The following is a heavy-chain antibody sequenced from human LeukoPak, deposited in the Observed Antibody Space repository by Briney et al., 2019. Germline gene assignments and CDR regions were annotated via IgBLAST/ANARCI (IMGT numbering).Heavy chain of an antibody. CDR3: ARDPTAGYYYYMDV. J-gene: IGHJ6*03. D-gene: IGHD4-17*01. Sequence: GGSLRLSCAASGFTFSSYWMSWVRQTPGKGLEWVANIKQDGSEKYYVDSVKGRFTISRDNAKNSLYLQMSSLRAEDTAVYYCARDPTAGYYYYMDVWGKGTTVTVSS. V-gene: IGHV3-7*01. CDR1: GFTFSSYW. CDR2: IKQDGSEK.